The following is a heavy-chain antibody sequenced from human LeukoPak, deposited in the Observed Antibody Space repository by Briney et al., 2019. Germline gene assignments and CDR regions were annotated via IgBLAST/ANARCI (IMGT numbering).Heavy chain of an antibody. Sequence: GGSLRLSCAASGFTFSSYAMSWVRQAPGKGLEWVSAISGSGGSTYYADSVKGRFTISRDNSKNTLYLQMSSLRAEDTAVYYCAKVPRAARPGPLDYWGQGTLVTVSS. CDR3: AKVPRAARPGPLDY. J-gene: IGHJ4*02. CDR1: GFTFSSYA. D-gene: IGHD6-6*01. CDR2: ISGSGGST. V-gene: IGHV3-23*01.